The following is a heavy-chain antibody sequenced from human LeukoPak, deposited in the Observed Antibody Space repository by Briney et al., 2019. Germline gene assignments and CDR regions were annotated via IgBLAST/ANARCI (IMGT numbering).Heavy chain of an antibody. J-gene: IGHJ4*02. CDR1: SYSISSSYY. V-gene: IGHV4-38-2*02. D-gene: IGHD3-9*01. CDR3: GRDRPTGYYDY. Sequence: ASETLSLTCTVSSYSISSSYYWGWIRQSPGKGLEWIGSIDQSGTTYYHPSLKSRVTISVDTSKNQFSLQLTSVTAADTAVYFCGRDRPTGYYDYWGQGILVTVSS. CDR2: IDQSGTT.